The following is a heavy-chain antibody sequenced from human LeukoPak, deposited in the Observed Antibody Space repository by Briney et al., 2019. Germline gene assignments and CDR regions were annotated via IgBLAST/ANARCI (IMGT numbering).Heavy chain of an antibody. CDR2: IYYSGST. J-gene: IGHJ4*02. D-gene: IGHD6-19*01. CDR3: ARPLFAHSGWYYFDS. CDR1: GGSISSSSHY. Sequence: KTSETLSLTCTVSGGSISSSSHYWGWIRQPPGKGLEWIGSIYYSGSTYYNPSLKSRVTISVDASKNQFSLKLRSVTAADTAVYYCARPLFAHSGWYYFDSWGQGTLVTVSS. V-gene: IGHV4-39*01.